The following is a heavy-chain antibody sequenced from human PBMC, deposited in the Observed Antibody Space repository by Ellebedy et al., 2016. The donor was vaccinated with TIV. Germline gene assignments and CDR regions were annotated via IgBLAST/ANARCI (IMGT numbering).Heavy chain of an antibody. CDR2: INPSGGST. D-gene: IGHD2-15*01. J-gene: IGHJ4*02. CDR1: GYTFTSYY. CDR3: ARDRGYCSGGSCYGLDY. V-gene: IGHV1-46*01. Sequence: AASVKVSCKASGYTFTSYYMHWVRQAPGQGLEWMGIINPSGGSTSYAQKFQGRVTMTRDTSTSTVYMELISLRSEDTAVYYCARDRGYCSGGSCYGLDYWGQGTLVTVSS.